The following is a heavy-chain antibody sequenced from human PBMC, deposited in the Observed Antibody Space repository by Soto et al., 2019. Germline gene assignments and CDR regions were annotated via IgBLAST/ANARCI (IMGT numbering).Heavy chain of an antibody. V-gene: IGHV1-69*13. CDR1: GGTFSSYA. CDR2: IIPIFGTA. CDR3: ARDTTPITVVRYYYGMDV. D-gene: IGHD2-15*01. J-gene: IGHJ6*02. Sequence: SVKVSCKASGGTFSSYAISWVRQAPGQGLEWMGGIIPIFGTANYAQKFQGRVTITADESTSTAYMELSSLRSEDTAVYYCARDTTPITVVRYYYGMDVWGQGTTVTVSS.